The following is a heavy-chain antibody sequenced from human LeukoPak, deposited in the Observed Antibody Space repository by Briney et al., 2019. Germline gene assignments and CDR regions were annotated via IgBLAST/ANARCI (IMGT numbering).Heavy chain of an antibody. CDR3: AKGDSSGYPNYFDY. D-gene: IGHD3-22*01. CDR2: ISWDGGDT. CDR1: GFTFYDYV. V-gene: IGHV3-43D*03. J-gene: IGHJ4*02. Sequence: PGGSLRLSCAASGFTFYDYVMHWVRQVPGKGLEWVALISWDGGDTHYIDSVKGRFTISRDNNKNSLYLQMDSLRAEDTAFYYCAKGDSSGYPNYFDYWGLGTLVTVSS.